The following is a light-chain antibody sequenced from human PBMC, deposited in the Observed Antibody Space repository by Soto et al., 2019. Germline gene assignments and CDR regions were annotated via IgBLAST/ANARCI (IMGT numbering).Light chain of an antibody. J-gene: IGLJ2*01. CDR2: EVS. Sequence: QSALTQPASVSGSPGQSITISCTGTSTDVGGYNYVSWYQQHPGKGPKLMIYEVSNRPSGVSNRFSGSKSGNTASLTISGLQAEDEADYYCSSYTTSTTRIIFGGGTKLTVL. CDR1: STDVGGYNY. V-gene: IGLV2-14*03. CDR3: SSYTTSTTRII.